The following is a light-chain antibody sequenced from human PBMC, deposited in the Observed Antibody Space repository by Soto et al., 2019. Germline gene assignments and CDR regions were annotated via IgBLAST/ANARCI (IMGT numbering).Light chain of an antibody. CDR1: ESLSYF. J-gene: IGKJ2*01. CDR3: QSYSGWPFA. CDR2: GVS. V-gene: IGKV3-15*01. Sequence: EIVLTQSPATLSVSPGERVTLSCRASESLSYFLAWYQHKPGQSPRLLIYGVSTRVAGVPSRFSGGGSATDFTLTISSLQSEEFAFYCCQSYSGWPFALGQRTKLEI.